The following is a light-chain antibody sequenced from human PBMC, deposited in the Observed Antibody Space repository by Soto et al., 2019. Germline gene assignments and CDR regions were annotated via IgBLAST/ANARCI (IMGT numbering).Light chain of an antibody. J-gene: IGLJ3*02. CDR2: DVS. Sequence: QSALTQPRSVSGSPGQSVTISCTGTSSDVGGYNYVSWYQQHPGKAPKLMIYDVSKRPSGVPDRFSGSKSGNTASLTISGPQAEDEADYYCCSYAGSYTYVFGGGTKLTVL. V-gene: IGLV2-11*01. CDR3: CSYAGSYTYV. CDR1: SSDVGGYNY.